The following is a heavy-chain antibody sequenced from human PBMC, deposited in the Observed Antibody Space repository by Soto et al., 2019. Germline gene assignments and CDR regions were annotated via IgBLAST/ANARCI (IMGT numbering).Heavy chain of an antibody. D-gene: IGHD4-17*01. Sequence: ASVKVSCKASGYTLSSFGISWVRQVPGQGLEWMGWISGYNGDTNYAQKLQGRVTITTDTSTSTAYMELRSLRSDDTAVYYCARAPPELRSVYRFDPWGQGTLVTVSS. CDR1: GYTLSSFG. CDR3: ARAPPELRSVYRFDP. CDR2: ISGYNGDT. V-gene: IGHV1-18*01. J-gene: IGHJ5*02.